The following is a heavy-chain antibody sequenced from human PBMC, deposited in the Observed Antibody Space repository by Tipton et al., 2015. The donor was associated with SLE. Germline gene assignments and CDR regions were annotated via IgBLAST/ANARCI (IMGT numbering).Heavy chain of an antibody. CDR1: GFTFSSYA. V-gene: IGHV3-23*03. Sequence: SLRLSCAASGFTFSSYAMSWVRQAPGKRLEWVSVIYSGGSSTYYADSVKGRFTISRDNSKNTLYLQMNSLRAEDTAVYYCAKDREAGGAFDIWGQGTMVTVSS. CDR2: IYSGGSST. J-gene: IGHJ3*02. D-gene: IGHD3-10*01. CDR3: AKDREAGGAFDI.